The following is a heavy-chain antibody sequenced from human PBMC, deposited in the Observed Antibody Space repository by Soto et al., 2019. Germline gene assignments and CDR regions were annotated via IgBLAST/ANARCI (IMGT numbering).Heavy chain of an antibody. CDR3: ARELASGN. D-gene: IGHD3-10*01. J-gene: IGHJ4*02. CDR2: ISRDGNTK. V-gene: IGHV3-30*03. Sequence: QVQLVESGGGVVQPGRSLRLSCAASGFTLSNNGMHWVRQAPGKGLEWVAVISRDGNTKFYADSVKGRFAISKDNSENTLCLQMNSLRLEDTAVYFCARELASGNWGQGTLVTVSS. CDR1: GFTLSNNG.